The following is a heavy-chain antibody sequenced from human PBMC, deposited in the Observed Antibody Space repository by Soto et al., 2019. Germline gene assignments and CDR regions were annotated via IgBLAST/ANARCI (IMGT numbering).Heavy chain of an antibody. D-gene: IGHD5-18*01. CDR1: GGSISGGGSY. CDR3: ARDRDSDGFHDY. V-gene: IGHV4-31*01. Sequence: QVQLQESGPGLVKPSQTLSLTCTVSGGSISGGGSYWGWIRQHPGKGLEWIGYIHYSGTTSYNPSLKSLITISIDTSKKEFALKMSSVTAADTAVYYCARDRDSDGFHDYWGPGTLVHVSS. CDR2: IHYSGTT. J-gene: IGHJ4*02.